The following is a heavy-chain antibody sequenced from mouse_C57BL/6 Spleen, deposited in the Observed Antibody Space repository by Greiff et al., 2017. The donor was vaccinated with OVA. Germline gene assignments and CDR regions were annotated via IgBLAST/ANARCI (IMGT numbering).Heavy chain of an antibody. D-gene: IGHD2-12*01. CDR2: ITPNNGGT. J-gene: IGHJ2*01. Sequence: VQLQQSGPELVKPGASVKISCKASGYTFTDYYMNWVKQSHGKSLEWIGDITPNNGGTSYNQKFKGKATLTVDKSSSTAYMELRSLTSEDSAVYYCARLVYDDEYFDYWGQGTTLTVSS. CDR1: GYTFTDYY. V-gene: IGHV1-26*01. CDR3: ARLVYDDEYFDY.